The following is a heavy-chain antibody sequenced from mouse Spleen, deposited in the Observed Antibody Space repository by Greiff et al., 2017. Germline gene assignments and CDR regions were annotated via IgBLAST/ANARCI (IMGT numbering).Heavy chain of an antibody. D-gene: IGHD3-2*02. V-gene: IGHV14-4*01. J-gene: IGHJ3*01. Sequence: DVKLVESGAELVRPGASVKLSCTASGFNIKDDYMHWVKQRPEQGLEWIGWIDPENGDTEYASKFQGKATITADTSSNTAYLQLSSLTSEDTAVYYCTTSSGTWFAYWGQGTLVTVSA. CDR3: TTSSGTWFAY. CDR1: GFNIKDDY. CDR2: IDPENGDT.